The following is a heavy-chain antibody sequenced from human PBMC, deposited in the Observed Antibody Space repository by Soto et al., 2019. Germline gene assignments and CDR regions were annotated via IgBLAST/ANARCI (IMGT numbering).Heavy chain of an antibody. CDR3: ARSEEDSDYYYYGMDV. D-gene: IGHD2-15*01. J-gene: IGHJ6*02. Sequence: SQTLSLTCVGSGDTVSSNSVAWNWVRQSPSRGLEWLGRTYYRSRWYSDYAVSVRSRIDINADTSKNQVSLQLNSVTPEDTAVYYCARSEEDSDYYYYGMDVWGQGTTVTVS. CDR2: TYYRSRWYS. CDR1: GDTVSSNSVA. V-gene: IGHV6-1*01.